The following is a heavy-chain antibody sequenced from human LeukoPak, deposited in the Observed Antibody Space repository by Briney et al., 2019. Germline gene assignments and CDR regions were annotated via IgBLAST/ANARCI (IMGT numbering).Heavy chain of an antibody. CDR1: GFTFSSYA. J-gene: IGHJ4*02. V-gene: IGHV3-30-3*01. D-gene: IGHD3-10*01. CDR2: ISYDGSNK. CDR3: ARDERGSLVY. Sequence: GGSLRLSCAASGFTFSSYAMHWVRQAPGKGLEWVAVISYDGSNKYYADSVKGRFTISRDNSKNTLYLQMNSLRAEDTAVYYCARDERGSLVYWGQGTLVTVSS.